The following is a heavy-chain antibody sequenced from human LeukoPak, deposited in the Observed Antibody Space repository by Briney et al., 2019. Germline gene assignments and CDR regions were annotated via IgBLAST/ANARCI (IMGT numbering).Heavy chain of an antibody. CDR1: GFTVSSNY. V-gene: IGHV3-66*02. J-gene: IGHJ4*02. CDR3: ARDSPRPHYDILTGYHYYFDY. D-gene: IGHD3-9*01. CDR2: IYSGGST. Sequence: GGSLRLSCAASGFTVSSNYMSWVRQAPGKGLEWVSVIYSGGSTYYADSVKGRFTISRDNSKNTLYLQMNSLRAEDTAVYYCARDSPRPHYDILTGYHYYFDYWDQGTLVTVSS.